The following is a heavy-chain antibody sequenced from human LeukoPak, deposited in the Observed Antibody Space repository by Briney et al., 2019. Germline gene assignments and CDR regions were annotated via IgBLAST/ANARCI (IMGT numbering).Heavy chain of an antibody. CDR2: IYTSGSS. D-gene: IGHD3-22*01. Sequence: SETLSLTCSVSGGSISSYYWSWIRQPAVKGLEWIGRIYTSGSSNYNPSLKSRVTMSVDTSKNQFSLKLSSVTAADTAVYYCARDQYYYDSSGYQFDYWGQGTLVTVSS. J-gene: IGHJ4*02. V-gene: IGHV4-4*07. CDR3: ARDQYYYDSSGYQFDY. CDR1: GGSISSYY.